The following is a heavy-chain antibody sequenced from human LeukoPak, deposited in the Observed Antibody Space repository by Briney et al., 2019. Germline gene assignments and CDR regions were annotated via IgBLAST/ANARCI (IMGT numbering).Heavy chain of an antibody. Sequence: GGSLRLSCGASGFTFSNYAMSWVRQAPGKGLEWVLGISGSGGSTYYADSVKGRFTISRDNSKNALYLQMDSLRAEDTAVYYCAKDRITGTPYYFDYWGQGTLVTVSS. D-gene: IGHD1-20*01. V-gene: IGHV3-23*01. CDR2: ISGSGGST. J-gene: IGHJ4*02. CDR1: GFTFSNYA. CDR3: AKDRITGTPYYFDY.